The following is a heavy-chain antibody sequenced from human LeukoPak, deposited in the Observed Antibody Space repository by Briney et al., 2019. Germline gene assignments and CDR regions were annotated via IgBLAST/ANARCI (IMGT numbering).Heavy chain of an antibody. V-gene: IGHV3-66*03. CDR1: GFRASDYC. J-gene: IGHJ5*02. CDR2: IRGSGDT. CDR3: ARDRAATQDWVEFDP. Sequence: PGGSLRLSCAVSGFRASDYCMSWVRQAPGKGLEWVALIRGSGDTFYGDSVKGRFTISRDDSKNTVYLRMNSLRVEDTAVYFCARDRAATQDWVEFDPWGQGTLVTVSS. D-gene: IGHD2-15*01.